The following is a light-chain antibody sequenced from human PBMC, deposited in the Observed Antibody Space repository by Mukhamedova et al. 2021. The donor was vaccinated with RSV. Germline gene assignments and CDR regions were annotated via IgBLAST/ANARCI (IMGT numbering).Light chain of an antibody. V-gene: IGLV2-14*04. Sequence: ITISCTGTSSDVGGYNYVSWYQQHPGKAPKLMIYDVSKRPSGVSNRFSGSKSGNTASLTISGLQAEDEADYYCGSYTSSSTWVF. CDR2: DVS. CDR1: SSDVGGYNY. CDR3: GSYTSSSTWV. J-gene: IGLJ3*02.